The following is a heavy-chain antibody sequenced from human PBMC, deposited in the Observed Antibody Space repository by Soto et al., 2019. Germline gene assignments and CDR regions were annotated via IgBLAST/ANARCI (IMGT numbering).Heavy chain of an antibody. D-gene: IGHD5-18*01. Sequence: SVNVSCKASGGTFSIYAISWVRQAPGQGLEWMGGIIPIFGTANYAQKFQGRVTITADKSTSTAHMELSSMRSEDTAVHYCARGVDTAMVYFDYWGQGTLVTVSS. CDR3: ARGVDTAMVYFDY. CDR1: GGTFSIYA. V-gene: IGHV1-69*06. J-gene: IGHJ4*02. CDR2: IIPIFGTA.